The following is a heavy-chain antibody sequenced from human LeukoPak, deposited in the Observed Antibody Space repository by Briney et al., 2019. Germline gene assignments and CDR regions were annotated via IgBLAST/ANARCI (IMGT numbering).Heavy chain of an antibody. J-gene: IGHJ5*02. CDR2: TYYGSTWYN. V-gene: IGHV6-1*01. CDR3: ARRLTQYDCFDP. Sequence: SQTLSLTCAISGDSVSSNSVTWNWIRQSPSRGLEWLGRTYYGSTWYNDYAVSVRGRITVNHDTSKNQFSLHLNSVTPEDTAVYYCARRLTQYDCFDPWGQGILVTVSS. D-gene: IGHD2-2*01. CDR1: GDSVSSNSVT.